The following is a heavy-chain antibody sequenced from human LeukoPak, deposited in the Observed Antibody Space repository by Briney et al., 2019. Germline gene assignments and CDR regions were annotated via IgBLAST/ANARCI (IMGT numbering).Heavy chain of an antibody. CDR1: GGSMSPYH. CDR2: IYYSGST. CDR3: ARVSPFVSVLRYSPEWFDP. J-gene: IGHJ5*02. D-gene: IGHD3-9*01. V-gene: IGHV4-59*12. Sequence: SETLSLTCTVSGGSMSPYHWGWIRQPPGKGLEWTGYIYYSGSTNYNPSLKSRVTISVDTSKNQFSLKLSSVTAADTAVYYCARVSPFVSVLRYSPEWFDPWGQGTLVTVSS.